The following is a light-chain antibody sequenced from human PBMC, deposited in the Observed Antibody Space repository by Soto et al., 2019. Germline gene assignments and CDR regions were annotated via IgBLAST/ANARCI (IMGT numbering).Light chain of an antibody. J-gene: IGKJ5*01. CDR3: QQSKNFTRT. Sequence: DIQMTQSPSSLSSSLGDRVTITCRASQTIDRFLSWYQQKPGKAPKLLLDAAASLPTGVPSRCSGGGSGTHFTLTISSLQNEDVATYCGQQSKNFTRTFGQGTRLEIK. CDR1: QTIDRF. CDR2: AAA. V-gene: IGKV1-39*01.